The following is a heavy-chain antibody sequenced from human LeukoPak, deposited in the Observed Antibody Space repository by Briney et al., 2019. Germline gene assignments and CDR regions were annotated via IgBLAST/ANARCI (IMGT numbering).Heavy chain of an antibody. Sequence: PSETLSLTCTVSGGSISSSSYYWGWIRQPPGKGLEWIGSIYYSGSTYYNPSLKSRVTISVDTSKNQFSLKLSSVTAADTAVYYCARLPAEPPSFPFDYWGQGTLVTVSS. CDR3: ARLPAEPPSFPFDY. V-gene: IGHV4-39*01. CDR2: IYYSGST. J-gene: IGHJ4*02. CDR1: GGSISSSSYY.